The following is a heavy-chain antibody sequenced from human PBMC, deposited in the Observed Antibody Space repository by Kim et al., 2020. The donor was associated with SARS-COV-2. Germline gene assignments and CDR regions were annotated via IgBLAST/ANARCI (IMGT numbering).Heavy chain of an antibody. CDR1: GFTFSSYG. J-gene: IGHJ3*02. CDR2: ISYDGSNK. CDR3: AKDNVGYGSGSDDAFDI. Sequence: GGSLRLSCAASGFTFSSYGMHWVRQAPGKGLEWVAVISYDGSNKYYADSVKGRFTISRDNSKNTLYLQMNSLRAEDTAVYYCAKDNVGYGSGSDDAFDIWCQGTMVTVSS. V-gene: IGHV3-30*18. D-gene: IGHD3-10*01.